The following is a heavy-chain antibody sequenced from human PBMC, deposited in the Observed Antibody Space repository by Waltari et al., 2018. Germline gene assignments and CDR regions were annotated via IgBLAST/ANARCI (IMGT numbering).Heavy chain of an antibody. CDR1: GGSISSSNW. CDR3: ARDNAPYYYDSSGYYYERYFDL. Sequence: QVQLQESGPGLVKPSGTLSLTCAVSGGSISSSNWWRWVRQPPGTGLVWIGEIYHSGSTNYNPSLKSRVTISVDKSKNQFSLKLSSVTAADTAVYYCARDNAPYYYDSSGYYYERYFDLWGRGTLVTVSS. V-gene: IGHV4-4*02. J-gene: IGHJ2*01. D-gene: IGHD3-22*01. CDR2: IYHSGST.